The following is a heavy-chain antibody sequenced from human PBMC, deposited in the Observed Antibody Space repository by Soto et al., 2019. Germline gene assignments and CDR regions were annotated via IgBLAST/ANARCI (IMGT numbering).Heavy chain of an antibody. V-gene: IGHV4-4*02. J-gene: IGHJ6*02. D-gene: IGHD2-8*01. CDR3: ARRTWGMDV. Sequence: QVQLQESGPGLVKPSGTLSLTCAVSSGSIGTTNWWSWVRQTPGKGLEWIGEIFHSGHTYYNPSLASRVTISVDTAKNAFSLNLRSVTAADTAVYYCARRTWGMDVWGQGTTVTVSS. CDR2: IFHSGHT. CDR1: SGSIGTTNW.